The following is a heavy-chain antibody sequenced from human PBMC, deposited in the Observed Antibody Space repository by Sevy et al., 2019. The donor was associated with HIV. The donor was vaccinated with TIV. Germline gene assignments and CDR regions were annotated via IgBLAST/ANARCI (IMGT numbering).Heavy chain of an antibody. V-gene: IGHV1-46*03. CDR3: GRTSPRGGFDQ. CDR1: GYTFTNYY. Sequence: ASVKVSCKASGYTFTNYYMHWVRQAPGQGLEWMGIINPSDVSTVYAQKFQGRVTMTRDTSTSTVYMELSSLRSDDTAVYYCGRTSPRGGFDQWGQGALVTVSS. D-gene: IGHD3-16*01. J-gene: IGHJ4*02. CDR2: INPSDVST.